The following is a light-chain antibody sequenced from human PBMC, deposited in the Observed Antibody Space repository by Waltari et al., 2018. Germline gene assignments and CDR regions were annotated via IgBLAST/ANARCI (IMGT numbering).Light chain of an antibody. CDR1: FSNIGSNY. J-gene: IGLJ3*02. CDR3: GTWDSSLNSGA. CDR2: DKG. Sequence: QSVLTQPPSVSAAPGQKVTISCSGSFSNIGSNYVAWYQQFPETAPKLLIYDKGKRASWLTDLFSGSKSATSATLGSTGLQTGDEADYYCGTWDSSLNSGAFGGGTKVTVL. V-gene: IGLV1-51*01.